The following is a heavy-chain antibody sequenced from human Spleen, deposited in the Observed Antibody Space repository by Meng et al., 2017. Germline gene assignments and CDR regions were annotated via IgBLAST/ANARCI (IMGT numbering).Heavy chain of an antibody. CDR3: ARASYGSGSPLGESWFDP. V-gene: IGHV4-31*03. J-gene: IGHJ5*02. D-gene: IGHD3-10*01. CDR1: GGSISSGGYY. Sequence: QGRLQEPGHGLWNPYQPRSLPCTVSGGSISSGGYYWSWIRQHPGKGLEWIGYIHSSGSTYYNPSLRSRLTISVDTSKNQFSLKLSSVTAADTAVYYCARASYGSGSPLGESWFDPWGQGTLVTVSS. CDR2: IHSSGST.